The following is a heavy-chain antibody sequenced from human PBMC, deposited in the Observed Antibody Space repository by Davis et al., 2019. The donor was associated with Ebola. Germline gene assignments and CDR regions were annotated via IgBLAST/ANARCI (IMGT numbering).Heavy chain of an antibody. CDR1: GFTFSSYS. CDR2: INSDGSST. D-gene: IGHD3-3*01. CDR3: ARMQLIRFLEWSSFDY. V-gene: IGHV3-74*01. Sequence: HTGGSLRLSCAASGFTFSSYSMNWVRQAPGKGLEWVSRINSDGSSTSYADSVKGRFTISRDNAKNSLYLQMNSLRAEDTAVYYCARMQLIRFLEWSSFDYWGQGTLVTVSS. J-gene: IGHJ4*02.